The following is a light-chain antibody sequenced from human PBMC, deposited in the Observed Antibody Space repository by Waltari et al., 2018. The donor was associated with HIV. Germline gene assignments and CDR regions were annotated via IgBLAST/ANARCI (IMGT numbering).Light chain of an antibody. V-gene: IGLV3-1*01. CDR1: KLGDKY. CDR2: EDY. Sequence: SYELTQPTSMSVSPGQTASIPCSGDKLGDKYVCWYQPKPGPSPILSSTEDYKRPSGLPERFSGSSSGSTATLTISGAQPMDEADYYCQAWDTSTYVVFGGGTRLTVL. J-gene: IGLJ2*01. CDR3: QAWDTSTYVV.